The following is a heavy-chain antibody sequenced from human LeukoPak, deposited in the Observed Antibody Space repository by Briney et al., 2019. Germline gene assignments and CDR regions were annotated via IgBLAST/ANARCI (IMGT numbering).Heavy chain of an antibody. CDR2: IDWDDDK. J-gene: IGHJ4*02. D-gene: IGHD5-24*01. CDR1: GFSLSTSGMR. CDR3: ARSRDGYTYDY. V-gene: IGHV2-70*04. Sequence: SGPALVKPTQTLTLTCTFSGFSLSTSGMRVSWIRQPPGTALEWLARIDWDDDKFYSTSLKTRLTISKDTSTNQVVLIMTNMDPVDTATYYCARSRDGYTYDYWGQGTLVTVSS.